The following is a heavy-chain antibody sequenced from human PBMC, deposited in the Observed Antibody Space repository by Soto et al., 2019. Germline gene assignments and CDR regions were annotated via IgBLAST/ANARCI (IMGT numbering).Heavy chain of an antibody. J-gene: IGHJ4*02. D-gene: IGHD2-21*02. CDR2: IIPIFGTA. Sequence: ASVKVSCKASGGTFSSYAISWVRQAPGQGLEWMGGIIPIFGTANYAQKFQGRVTITADESTSTAYMELSSLRSEDTAVYYCARVSTAGGGPIDYWGQGTLVTVSS. CDR1: GGTFSSYA. V-gene: IGHV1-69*13. CDR3: ARVSTAGGGPIDY.